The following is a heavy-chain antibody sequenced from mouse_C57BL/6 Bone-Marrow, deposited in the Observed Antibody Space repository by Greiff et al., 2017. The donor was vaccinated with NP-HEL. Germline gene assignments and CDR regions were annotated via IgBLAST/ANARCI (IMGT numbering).Heavy chain of an antibody. CDR3: ARNSLIYDGYFLLDFDV. D-gene: IGHD2-3*01. CDR2: IWTGGGT. Sequence: QVQLKESGPGLVAPSQSLSITCTVSGFSLTSYAISWVRQPPGKGLEWLGVIWTGGGTNYNSALKSRLSISKDNSKSQVFLKMNSLQTDDTGRYYCARNSLIYDGYFLLDFDVWGTGTTVTVSS. V-gene: IGHV2-9-1*01. J-gene: IGHJ1*03. CDR1: GFSLTSYA.